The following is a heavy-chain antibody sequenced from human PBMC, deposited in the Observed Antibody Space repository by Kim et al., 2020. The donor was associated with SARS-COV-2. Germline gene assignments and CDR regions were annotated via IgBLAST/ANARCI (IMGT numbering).Heavy chain of an antibody. V-gene: IGHV3-30*03. J-gene: IGHJ4*02. CDR3: ARREWELDY. CDR1: GFTFSSYD. CDR2: ISYDGSNK. D-gene: IGHD1-26*01. Sequence: GGSLRLSCAASGFTFSSYDMHWVRQAPGKGLEWVALISYDGSNKYYADSVKGRITISRDNSKNTLYLQMNSLRAEDTAVYYCARREWELDYWGQGTLVIVSS.